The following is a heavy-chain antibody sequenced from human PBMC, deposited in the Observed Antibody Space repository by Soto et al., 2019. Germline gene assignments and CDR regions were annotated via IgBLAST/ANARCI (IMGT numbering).Heavy chain of an antibody. CDR1: GGSVSSGAYY. J-gene: IGHJ3*02. CDR3: ARARLRAVYAFDI. Sequence: SDTLSLTCTVSGGSVSSGAYYWTWIRQRPGKGLEWIGYIYYSGSTYYSPSLKSRLSISLDTSKNQFSLRLSSVTAADTAMYYCARARLRAVYAFDIWGQGTMVTVSS. CDR2: IYYSGST. D-gene: IGHD5-12*01. V-gene: IGHV4-31*03.